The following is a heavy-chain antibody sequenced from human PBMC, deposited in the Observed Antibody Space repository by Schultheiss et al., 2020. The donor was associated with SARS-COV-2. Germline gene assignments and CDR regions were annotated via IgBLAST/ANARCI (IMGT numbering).Heavy chain of an antibody. J-gene: IGHJ4*02. Sequence: SLRLSCAASGFTFSSYGMHWVRQAPGKGLEWVAVISYDGTNKYYADSVKGRFTISRDNSKNTLYLQMNSLRADDTAVYYCGRSGYSYGSDYWGQGTLVTVSS. V-gene: IGHV3-30*03. CDR1: GFTFSSYG. CDR3: GRSGYSYGSDY. CDR2: ISYDGTNK. D-gene: IGHD5-18*01.